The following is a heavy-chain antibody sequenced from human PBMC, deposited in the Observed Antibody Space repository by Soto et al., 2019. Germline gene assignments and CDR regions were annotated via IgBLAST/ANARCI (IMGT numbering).Heavy chain of an antibody. V-gene: IGHV4-31*03. J-gene: IGHJ4*02. CDR2: IYYSGST. CDR1: GGSISSGGYY. Sequence: SFTCTVSGGSISSGGYYWSWIRQHPGKGLEWIGYIYYSGSTYYNPSLKSRVTISVDTSKNQFSLKLSSVTAADTAVYYCARALRFLEWLYDYWGQGTLVTVSS. CDR3: ARALRFLEWLYDY. D-gene: IGHD3-3*01.